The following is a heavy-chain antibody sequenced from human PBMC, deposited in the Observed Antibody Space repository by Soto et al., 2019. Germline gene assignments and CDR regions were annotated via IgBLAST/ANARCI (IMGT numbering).Heavy chain of an antibody. CDR3: ASMSIFGVVDYYYYYGMDV. CDR2: IIPIFGTA. J-gene: IGHJ6*02. Sequence: SVKVSCKASGGTFSRYSISWVRQAPGQGLEWMGGIIPIFGTANYAQKFQGRVTITADKSTSTAYMELSSLRSEDTAVYYCASMSIFGVVDYYYYYGMDVWGQGTTVTVSS. D-gene: IGHD3-3*01. CDR1: GGTFSRYS. V-gene: IGHV1-69*06.